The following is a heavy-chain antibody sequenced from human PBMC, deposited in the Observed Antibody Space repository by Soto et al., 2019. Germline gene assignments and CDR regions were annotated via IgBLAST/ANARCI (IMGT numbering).Heavy chain of an antibody. J-gene: IGHJ6*02. CDR1: GYTFTSYG. CDR2: ISAHNGNT. D-gene: IGHD1-26*01. Sequence: QVQLVQSGAEMKKPGASVKVSCKASGYTFTSYGISWVRQAPGKGLEWMGWISAHNGNTNYAQKVQGRATMTTVTSTSTAHVELRSRRSEDTAVYNRARGESTGDVWGQRTMVTV. V-gene: IGHV1-18*01. CDR3: ARGESTGDV.